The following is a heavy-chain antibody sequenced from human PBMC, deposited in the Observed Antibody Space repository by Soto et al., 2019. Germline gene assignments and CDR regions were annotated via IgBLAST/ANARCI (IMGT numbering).Heavy chain of an antibody. V-gene: IGHV3-48*02. CDR1: GFTFSSYS. D-gene: IGHD2-2*01. CDR3: ARDPIVVVPAAIGGWFDP. J-gene: IGHJ5*02. CDR2: ISSSSSTI. Sequence: GSLRLSCAASGFTFSSYSMNWVRQAPGKGLEWVSYISSSSSTIYYADSVKGRFTISRDNAKNSLYLQMNSLRDEDTAVYYCARDPIVVVPAAIGGWFDPWGQGTLVTVSS.